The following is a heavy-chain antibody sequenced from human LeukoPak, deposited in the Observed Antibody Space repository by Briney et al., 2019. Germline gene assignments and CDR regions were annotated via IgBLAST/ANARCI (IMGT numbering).Heavy chain of an antibody. CDR2: INHSGST. Sequence: SETLSLTCAVYGGSFSGYYWSWIRQPPGKGLEWIGEINHSGSTNYNPSLKSRVTISVDTFKNQLSLKLSSVTAADTAVYYCARGRARYGMDVWGQGTTVTVSS. V-gene: IGHV4-34*01. J-gene: IGHJ6*02. CDR1: GGSFSGYY. CDR3: ARGRARYGMDV.